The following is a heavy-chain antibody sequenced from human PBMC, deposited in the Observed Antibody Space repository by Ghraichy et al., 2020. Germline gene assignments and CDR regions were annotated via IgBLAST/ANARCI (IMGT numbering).Heavy chain of an antibody. D-gene: IGHD3-16*01. CDR1: GFSFSTYS. CDR2: ISTASSII. J-gene: IGHJ4*02. V-gene: IGHV3-48*02. Sequence: ETLSLTCAASGFSFSTYSMNWVRQAPGGGLEWIAYISTASSIIFYAESVQGRFIISRDNGENTLYLQMNDLREEDTAIYYCVHLYSYGFSVDYWGQGTLVTVSS. CDR3: VHLYSYGFSVDY.